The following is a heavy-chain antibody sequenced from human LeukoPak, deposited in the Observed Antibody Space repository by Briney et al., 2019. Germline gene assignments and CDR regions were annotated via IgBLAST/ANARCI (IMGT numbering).Heavy chain of an antibody. CDR1: GFTFSSYS. V-gene: IGHV3-21*01. D-gene: IGHD3-16*01. J-gene: IGHJ4*02. CDR3: ARDPSRLGDGGFGY. Sequence: GGSLRLSCAASGFTFSSYSMNWVRQAPGKGLEWVSSISSSSSYIYYADSVKGRFTISRDNAKNSLYLQMNSPRAEDTAMYYCARDPSRLGDGGFGYWGQGTLVTVSS. CDR2: ISSSSSYI.